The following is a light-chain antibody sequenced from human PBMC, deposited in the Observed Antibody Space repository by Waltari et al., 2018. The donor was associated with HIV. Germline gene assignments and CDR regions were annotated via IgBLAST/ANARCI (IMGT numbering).Light chain of an antibody. J-gene: IGLJ2*01. V-gene: IGLV3-21*04. CDR2: YDS. Sequence: SYVLTQPPSVSVAPGKTARFTCGGNNIGSKSVHRYQQKPGQAPILVIYYDSDRPSGIPERFSGSNSGNTATLTISRVEAGDEADYYCQVWDSSRDHPVVFGGGTKLTVL. CDR3: QVWDSSRDHPVV. CDR1: NIGSKS.